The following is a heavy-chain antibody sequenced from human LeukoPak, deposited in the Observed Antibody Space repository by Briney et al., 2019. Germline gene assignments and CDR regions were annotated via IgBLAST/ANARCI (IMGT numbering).Heavy chain of an antibody. V-gene: IGHV1-24*01. CDR1: GYTLTELS. CDR3: ATGGSNDYYDSSGYPNLFDY. CDR2: FDPEDGET. J-gene: IGHJ4*02. Sequence: ASVKVSCKDSGYTLTELSMHWVRHAPGKGREWMGGFDPEDGETIYAQKFQGRVTMTEDTSTDTAYMELSSLRSEDTAVYYCATGGSNDYYDSSGYPNLFDYWGQGTLVTVSS. D-gene: IGHD3-22*01.